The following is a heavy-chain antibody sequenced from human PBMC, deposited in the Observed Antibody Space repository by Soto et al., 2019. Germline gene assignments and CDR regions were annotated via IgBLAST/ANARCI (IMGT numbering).Heavy chain of an antibody. V-gene: IGHV1-18*01. CDR1: GYTFSNYG. J-gene: IGHJ4*02. CDR3: ASRSGQLPYYFDY. CDR2: ISAYKGNT. D-gene: IGHD6-6*01. Sequence: SVKVSCKASGYTFSNYGITWVRQAPGQGLEWMGWISAYKGNTNYAQKLQGRVTLTTDTSTSTFYMELRSLRFDDSAVYYCASRSGQLPYYFDYWGQGTLVTVSS.